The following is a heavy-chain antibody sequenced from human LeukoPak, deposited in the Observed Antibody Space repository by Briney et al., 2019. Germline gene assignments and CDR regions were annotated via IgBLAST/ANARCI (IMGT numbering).Heavy chain of an antibody. J-gene: IGHJ4*02. D-gene: IGHD1-26*01. CDR2: ISGGGGST. V-gene: IGHV3-23*01. CDR1: GFTFSTYA. Sequence: PGGSLRLSCAASGFTFSTYAMGWVRQAPGKGLEWVSAISGGGGSTYYADSVKGRFTISRDNPKNTLYLQMNSLRAEDTAVYYCAKDDRDLVGATDTRYWGQGTLVTVSS. CDR3: AKDDRDLVGATDTRY.